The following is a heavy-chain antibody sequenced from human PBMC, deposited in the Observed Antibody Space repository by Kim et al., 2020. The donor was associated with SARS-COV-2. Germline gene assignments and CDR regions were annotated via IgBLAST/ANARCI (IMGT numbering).Heavy chain of an antibody. V-gene: IGHV4-38-2*02. CDR3: ARVRHGYDSSGYGDY. CDR2: IYHSGST. Sequence: SETLSLTCTVSGYSISSGYYWGWIRQPPGKGLEWIGSIYHSGSTYYNPSLKSRVTISVDTSKNQFSLKLSSVTAADTAVYYCARVRHGYDSSGYGDYWG. D-gene: IGHD3-22*01. CDR1: GYSISSGYY. J-gene: IGHJ4*01.